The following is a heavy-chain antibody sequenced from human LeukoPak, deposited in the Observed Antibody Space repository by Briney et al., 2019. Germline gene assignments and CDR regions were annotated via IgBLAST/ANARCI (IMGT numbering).Heavy chain of an antibody. Sequence: PSETLSLTCTVSGGSISNSSYYWGWIRQPPGKGLEWIGSIYYSGSTYYNPSVKGRVTISVDPSKNQFSLKLSSVTAADTAVCYCARLEEAVAGINWGQGTLVTVSS. V-gene: IGHV4-39*01. CDR3: ARLEEAVAGIN. J-gene: IGHJ4*02. CDR2: IYYSGST. D-gene: IGHD6-19*01. CDR1: GGSISNSSYY.